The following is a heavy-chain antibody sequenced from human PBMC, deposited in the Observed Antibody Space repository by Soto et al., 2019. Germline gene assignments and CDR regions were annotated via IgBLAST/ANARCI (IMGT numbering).Heavy chain of an antibody. J-gene: IGHJ4*02. CDR3: AKIAEAVAGTVYGY. D-gene: IGHD6-19*01. CDR2: IYSGGST. V-gene: IGHV3-53*01. CDR1: GFTVSSNY. Sequence: PGGSLRLSCAASGFTVSSNYMSWVRQAPGKGLEWVSVIYSGGSTYYADSVKGRFTISRDNSKNTLYLQMNSLRAEDTAVYYCAKIAEAVAGTVYGYWGQGTLVTVSS.